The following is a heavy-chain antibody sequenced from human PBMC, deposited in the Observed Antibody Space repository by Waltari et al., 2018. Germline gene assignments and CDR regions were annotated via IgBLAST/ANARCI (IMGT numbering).Heavy chain of an antibody. J-gene: IGHJ4*02. V-gene: IGHV3-23*01. CDR2: ISGSGGST. Sequence: VQLQESGPGLVKPSETLSLTCAVSGYSISSGYYWGWIRQPPGKGLEWVSAISGSGGSTYYADSVKGRFTISRDNSKNTLYLQMNSLRAEDTAVYYCAKDKWFGELPDWGQGTLVTVSS. D-gene: IGHD3-10*01. CDR1: GYSISSGYY. CDR3: AKDKWFGELPD.